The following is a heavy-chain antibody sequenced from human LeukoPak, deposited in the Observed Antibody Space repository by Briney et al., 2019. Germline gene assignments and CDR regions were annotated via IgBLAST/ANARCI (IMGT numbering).Heavy chain of an antibody. Sequence: PGGSLRLSCSASGFTFSNYDMYWVRQAPGKRLEYFSAISSNGCNTYYADSVKGRFTISRDNSKNTLYLQMSSLRTEDTAIYYCVKAITVSANFDCWGQGTLVTVSS. V-gene: IGHV3-64D*09. J-gene: IGHJ4*02. CDR2: ISSNGCNT. D-gene: IGHD2-21*02. CDR1: GFTFSNYD. CDR3: VKAITVSANFDC.